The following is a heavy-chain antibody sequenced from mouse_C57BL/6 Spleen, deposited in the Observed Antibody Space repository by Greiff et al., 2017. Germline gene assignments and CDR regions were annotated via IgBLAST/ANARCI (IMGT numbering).Heavy chain of an antibody. J-gene: IGHJ3*01. CDR3: TRNLITTVVAGSSFAY. Sequence: EVKLMESGGGLVQPGGSMKLSCAASGFTFSDAWMDWVRQSPEKGLEWVAEIRNKANNHATYYAESVKGRFTISRDDSKSSVYLQMNSLRAEDTGIYYCTRNLITTVVAGSSFAYWGQGTLVTVSA. V-gene: IGHV6-6*01. CDR1: GFTFSDAW. D-gene: IGHD1-1*01. CDR2: IRNKANNHAT.